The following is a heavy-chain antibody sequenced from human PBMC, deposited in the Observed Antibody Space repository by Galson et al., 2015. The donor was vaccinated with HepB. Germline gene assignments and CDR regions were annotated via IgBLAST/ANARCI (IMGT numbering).Heavy chain of an antibody. D-gene: IGHD1-26*01. CDR2: IWHSGST. J-gene: IGHJ4*02. Sequence: SETLSLTCTVSGGSFSSYYWSWIRQPPGKRLESIGYIWHSGSTNYNPSLNSRVTISVDTSKNQFSLKLTSVTAADTAVYYCARGVVAREPHFDYWGQGILVAVSS. CDR3: ARGVVAREPHFDY. CDR1: GGSFSSYY. V-gene: IGHV4-59*01.